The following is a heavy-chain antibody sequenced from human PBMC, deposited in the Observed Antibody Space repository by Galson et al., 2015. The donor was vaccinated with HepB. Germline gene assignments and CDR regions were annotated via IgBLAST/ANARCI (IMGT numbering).Heavy chain of an antibody. D-gene: IGHD6-19*01. CDR1: GYSFTSYW. CDR3: ARARGIAVAGDYWYFDL. CDR2: IDPSDSYT. V-gene: IGHV5-10-1*01. Sequence: QSGAEVKKPGESLRISCKGSGYSFTSYWISWVRQMPGKGLEWMGRIDPSDSYTNYSPSFQGHVTISADKSISTAYLQWSSLKASDTAMYYCARARGIAVAGDYWYFDLWGRGTLVTVSS. J-gene: IGHJ2*01.